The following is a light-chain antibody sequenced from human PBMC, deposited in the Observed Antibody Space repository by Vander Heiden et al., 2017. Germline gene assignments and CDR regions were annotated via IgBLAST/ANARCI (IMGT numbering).Light chain of an antibody. CDR1: QSLVYSDGNTY. CDR2: KVS. CDR3: KQGKPSHP. V-gene: IGKV2-30*01. J-gene: IGKJ1*01. Sequence: DVVMTQSPLSLPVTLGQQASISCRSSQSLVYSDGNTYLNWFQQRPGQPPMLLFYKVSNRDGVAPDRFSGSGSGTDFTLKSSRLEDDDVGFYYCKQGKPSHPIGRGTKVEIK.